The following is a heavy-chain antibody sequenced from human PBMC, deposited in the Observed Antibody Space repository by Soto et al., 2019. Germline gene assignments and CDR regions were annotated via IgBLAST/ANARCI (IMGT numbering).Heavy chain of an antibody. CDR3: ARDLYSSSARYFDY. J-gene: IGHJ4*02. D-gene: IGHD6-6*01. CDR1: GFTFSSYS. CDR2: ISSSSSYI. Sequence: EVQLVESGGGLVKPGGSLRLSCAASGFTFSSYSMNWVRQAPGKGLEWVSSISSSSSYIYYADSVKGRFTISRDNAKNSRYLQMSSLRAEDTAVYYCARDLYSSSARYFDYWGQGTLVTVSS. V-gene: IGHV3-21*01.